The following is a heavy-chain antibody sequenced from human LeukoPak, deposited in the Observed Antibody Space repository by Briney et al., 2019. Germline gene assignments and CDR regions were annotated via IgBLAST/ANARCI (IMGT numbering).Heavy chain of an antibody. Sequence: GGSLRLSCAASGFTFSSYSMNWVRQAPGKGLEWVSSISSSSSNIYYADSVKGRFTISRDNAKNSLYLQMNSLRAEDTAVYYCARERDCISASCYGEDYFDYWGQGTLVTVSS. CDR1: GFTFSSYS. D-gene: IGHD2-2*01. CDR3: ARERDCISASCYGEDYFDY. J-gene: IGHJ4*02. V-gene: IGHV3-21*01. CDR2: ISSSSSNI.